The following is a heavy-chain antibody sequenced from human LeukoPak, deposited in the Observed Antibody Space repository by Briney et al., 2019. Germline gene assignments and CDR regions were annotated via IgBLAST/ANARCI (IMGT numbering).Heavy chain of an antibody. CDR3: ARKEGTH. CDR1: GDSISANF. V-gene: IGHV4-59*01. D-gene: IGHD1-1*01. CDR2: IYYSGDT. Sequence: SESLSLTCTVSGDSISANFWSWVRQPPGKGLEWIGYIYYSGDTNYNPSLKGRVTISIDTSKNQFSLRLNSVTAADTAVYYCARKEGTHWGQGTLVTVSS. J-gene: IGHJ4*02.